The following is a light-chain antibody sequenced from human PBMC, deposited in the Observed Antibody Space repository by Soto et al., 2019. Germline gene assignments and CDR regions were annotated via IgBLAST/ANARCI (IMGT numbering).Light chain of an antibody. V-gene: IGLV2-8*01. Sequence: QSALTQPPSASGSPGQSVTISCTGTSSDVGGYNFVSWFQQHPGKAPKLIIYEVNERPSGVPDRFSGSKSGNTASLTISGLQADDEADYYCSSYARSNFVVFGGGTQRTVL. CDR2: EVN. J-gene: IGLJ2*01. CDR1: SSDVGGYNF. CDR3: SSYARSNFVV.